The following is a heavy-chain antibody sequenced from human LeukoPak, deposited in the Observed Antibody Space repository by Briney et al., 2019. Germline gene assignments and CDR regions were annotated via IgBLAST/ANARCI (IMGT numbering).Heavy chain of an antibody. V-gene: IGHV4-39*07. CDR2: IYYRGTT. J-gene: IGHJ4*02. D-gene: IGHD2-15*01. CDR3: ARDFSGFCDGDSCRKYYFDY. Sequence: PSETLSLTCTVSGGSITSSTYYWGWIRQPPGKGLEWIGTIYYRGTTYYNPSLKSRVTISVDTSKNQFSLRLNSVTAADTAVYYCARDFSGFCDGDSCRKYYFDYWGQGALVTVSS. CDR1: GGSITSSTYY.